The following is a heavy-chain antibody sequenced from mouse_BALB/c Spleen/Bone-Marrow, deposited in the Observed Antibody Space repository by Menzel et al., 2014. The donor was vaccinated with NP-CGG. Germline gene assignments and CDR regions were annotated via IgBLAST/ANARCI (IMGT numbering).Heavy chain of an antibody. J-gene: IGHJ2*01. Sequence: VQLVESGGGLVQPGGSRKLSCAASGFTFSSFGMHWVRQAPEKVLEWVAYISSGSTTIYYADTVKGRFTISRDNPKNALFLQMTSLRSEDTAIYYCARDYYGSIYFDYWGQGTTLTVSS. V-gene: IGHV5-17*02. D-gene: IGHD1-1*01. CDR3: ARDYYGSIYFDY. CDR1: GFTFSSFG. CDR2: ISSGSTTI.